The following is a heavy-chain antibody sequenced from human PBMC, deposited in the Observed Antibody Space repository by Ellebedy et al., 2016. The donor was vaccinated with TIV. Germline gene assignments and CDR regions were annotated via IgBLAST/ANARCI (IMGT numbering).Heavy chain of an antibody. CDR3: AKGPLYYYDSSGYNTGDY. CDR1: GFTFDDYA. Sequence: GESLKISCAASGFTFDDYAMHWVRQAPGKGLEWVSLISGDGGSTYYADSVKGRFTISRDNSKNSLYLQMNSLRTEDTALYYCAKGPLYYYDSSGYNTGDYWGQGTLVTVSS. V-gene: IGHV3-43*02. J-gene: IGHJ4*02. D-gene: IGHD3-22*01. CDR2: ISGDGGST.